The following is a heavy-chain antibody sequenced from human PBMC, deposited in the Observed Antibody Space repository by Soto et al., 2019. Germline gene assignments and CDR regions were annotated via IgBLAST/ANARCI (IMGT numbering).Heavy chain of an antibody. V-gene: IGHV4-34*01. CDR2: INHSGST. D-gene: IGHD6-6*01. Sequence: KSSETLSLTCAVYGGSFSGYYWSWIRQPPGKGLEWIGEINHSGSTNYNPSLKSRVTISVDTSKNQFSLKLSSVAAADTAVYYCARGRPPSSSIAARRSTRFDYWGQGTLVTVSS. J-gene: IGHJ4*02. CDR3: ARGRPPSSSIAARRSTRFDY. CDR1: GGSFSGYY.